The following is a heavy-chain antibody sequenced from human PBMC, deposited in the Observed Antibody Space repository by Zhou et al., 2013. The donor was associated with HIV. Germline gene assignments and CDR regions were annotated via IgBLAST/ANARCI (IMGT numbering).Heavy chain of an antibody. CDR2: INPNNGGT. CDR3: ARGGRDSSGRSYYFDY. V-gene: IGHV1-2*02. D-gene: IGHD3-22*01. J-gene: IGHJ4*02. CDR1: GYTFTDYY. Sequence: QVQLVQSGAEVRKPGASVRVSCKTSGYTFTDYYINWVRQAPGQGLEWMGWINPNNGGTSYAQKFQGRVTMTRDTSISTAYMELSRLRSDDTAVYYCARGGRDSSGRSYYFDYWGQGTLVTVSS.